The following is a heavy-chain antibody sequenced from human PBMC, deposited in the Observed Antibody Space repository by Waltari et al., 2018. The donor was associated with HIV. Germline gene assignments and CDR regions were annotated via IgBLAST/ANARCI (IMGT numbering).Heavy chain of an antibody. J-gene: IGHJ3*02. CDR1: GGSFSGYY. CDR2: MNPSANI. Sequence: QVQLQQWGAGLLKPSDTLSLTCAVYGGSFSGYYWNWIRQTPEKGLEWIGEMNPSANINYNPSLKSRVTIPIDTSKNQFSLKLRSVTAADTALYYCARGSTYGSGADGALDIWGQGTFVTVSS. V-gene: IGHV4-34*01. CDR3: ARGSTYGSGADGALDI. D-gene: IGHD3-10*01.